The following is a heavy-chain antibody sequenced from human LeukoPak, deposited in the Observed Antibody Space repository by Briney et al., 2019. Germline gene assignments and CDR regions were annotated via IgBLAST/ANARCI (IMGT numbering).Heavy chain of an antibody. Sequence: QPGGSLRLSCAASGFSFSSYAMHWVRQAPGKGLECVAVISYDGSNKYYADSVKGRFTISRDNSKNTLYLQMNSLRAEDTAVYYCARGEREYYYGSGSYYGPFDYWGQGTLVTVSS. D-gene: IGHD3-10*01. V-gene: IGHV3-30*04. CDR2: ISYDGSNK. J-gene: IGHJ4*02. CDR1: GFSFSSYA. CDR3: ARGEREYYYGSGSYYGPFDY.